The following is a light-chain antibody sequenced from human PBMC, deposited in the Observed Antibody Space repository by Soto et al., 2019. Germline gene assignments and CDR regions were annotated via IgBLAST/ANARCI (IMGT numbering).Light chain of an antibody. Sequence: QSALTQPASVSGSPGQSITISCTGTSSDVGYYKYVSWYQHHPGKAPKLMIYEVSNRPSGVSYRFSGSKSGNTASLTISGLQAEDEADYYCNSYRSGNTLVFGGGTKVTVL. J-gene: IGLJ2*01. CDR1: SSDVGYYKY. CDR3: NSYRSGNTLV. CDR2: EVS. V-gene: IGLV2-14*01.